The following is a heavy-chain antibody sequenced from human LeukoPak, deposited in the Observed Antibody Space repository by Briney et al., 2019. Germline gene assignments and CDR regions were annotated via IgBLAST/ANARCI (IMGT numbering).Heavy chain of an antibody. CDR3: ARDQYDTWSRRGNFDS. J-gene: IGHJ4*02. Sequence: GGSLRLSCVASGFTFGKYWMSWVRQAPGKGLEWVANIKLDGSEKNYVDSVKGRFTISRDNTKNSLYLQMNSPRAEDTAVFYCARDQYDTWSRRGNFDSWGQGTLVIVSS. CDR1: GFTFGKYW. CDR2: IKLDGSEK. V-gene: IGHV3-7*03. D-gene: IGHD3-3*01.